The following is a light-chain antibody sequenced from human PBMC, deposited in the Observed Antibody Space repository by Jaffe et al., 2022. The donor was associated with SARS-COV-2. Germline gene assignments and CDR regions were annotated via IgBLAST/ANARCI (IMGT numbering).Light chain of an antibody. J-gene: IGKJ1*01. CDR1: QSVSSN. V-gene: IGKV3-15*01. Sequence: EIVMTQSPATLSVSPGERATLSCRASQSVSSNLAWYQQKPGQAPRLLIYGASTRATGLPARFSGSGSGTEFTLTISSLQSEDFAVYSCQQYDDWPRTFGQGTKVEIK. CDR3: QQYDDWPRT. CDR2: GAS.